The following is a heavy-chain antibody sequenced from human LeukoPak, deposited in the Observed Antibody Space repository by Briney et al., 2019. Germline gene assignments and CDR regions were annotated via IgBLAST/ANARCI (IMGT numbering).Heavy chain of an antibody. V-gene: IGHV1-2*02. CDR3: ARAARGQQWADFYY. CDR1: GGTFTSYY. CDR2: INPNSGGT. D-gene: IGHD6-19*01. Sequence: ASVKVSCKASGGTFTSYYMHWVRQAPGQRLEWMGWINPNSGGTNYAQKFQGRVTMTRDTSISTAYMELSRLRSDDTAVYYCARAARGQQWADFYYWGQGTLVTVSS. J-gene: IGHJ4*02.